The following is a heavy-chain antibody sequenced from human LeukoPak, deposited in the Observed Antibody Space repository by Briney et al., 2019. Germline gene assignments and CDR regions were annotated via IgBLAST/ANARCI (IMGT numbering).Heavy chain of an antibody. Sequence: GGSLRLSCAASGFTFDDYAMHWVRQGPGKGLEWVSGISWNSGKIGYAASVEGRFTISRDNAKNSLYLQMNSLRPEDTAFYYCARVAGRRIGYGFFDLWGQGTLVTVSS. D-gene: IGHD5-12*01. J-gene: IGHJ4*02. V-gene: IGHV3-9*01. CDR2: ISWNSGKI. CDR3: ARVAGRRIGYGFFDL. CDR1: GFTFDDYA.